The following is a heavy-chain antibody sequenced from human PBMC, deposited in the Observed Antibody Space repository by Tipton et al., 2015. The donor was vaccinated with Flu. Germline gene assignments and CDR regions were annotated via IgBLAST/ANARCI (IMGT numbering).Heavy chain of an antibody. CDR1: GFTFTRYW. CDR3: AKGADNVVDINWFDN. Sequence: SLRLSCAASGFTFTRYWLSWVRQAQGKGLEWVANIDEDGSDTFYAASVEGRFTISRDNSKNTLYLQMDSLRTDDTAVYYCAKGADNVVDINWFDNWGQGTLVTVSS. J-gene: IGHJ4*02. D-gene: IGHD2-2*03. CDR2: IDEDGSDT. V-gene: IGHV3-7*01.